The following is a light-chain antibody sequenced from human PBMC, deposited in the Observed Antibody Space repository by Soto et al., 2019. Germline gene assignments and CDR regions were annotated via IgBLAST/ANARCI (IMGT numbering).Light chain of an antibody. CDR2: GNS. V-gene: IGLV1-40*01. CDR3: QSYDSSLSGVV. J-gene: IGLJ2*01. Sequence: QSALTQPPSVSGAPGQRVTISCTGSRSNIGPGYDVYWYQQLPGAAPKLLIYGNSNRPSGVPDRFSGSKSGTSASLAITGLQAEDDAHYYCQSYDSSLSGVVFGGGTKLTVL. CDR1: RSNIGPGYD.